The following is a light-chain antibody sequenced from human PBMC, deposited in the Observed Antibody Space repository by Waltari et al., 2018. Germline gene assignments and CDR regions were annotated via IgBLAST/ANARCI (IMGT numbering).Light chain of an antibody. CDR2: QFN. J-gene: IGLJ2*01. Sequence: QSALTQPASVSGSPGQSLTISCTGTSSDVGFYNLVSWYQQPPGKAPKLIIFQFNKRPSGISNRFSASKSGNTASLTISALQAEDEADYYCCSYAGSNTFVLFGGGTTLTVL. V-gene: IGLV2-23*02. CDR1: SSDVGFYNL. CDR3: CSYAGSNTFVL.